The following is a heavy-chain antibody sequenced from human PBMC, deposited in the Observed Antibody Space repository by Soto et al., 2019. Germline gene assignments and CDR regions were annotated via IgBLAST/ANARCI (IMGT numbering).Heavy chain of an antibody. J-gene: IGHJ6*02. Sequence: GGSLRLSCAASGFTFSSYAMHWVRQAPGKGLEWVADISYDGGDKYYADSVKGRFTISRDNSKNTLYLQMNSLRAEDTAVYYCARSLEMATITYYYYGMDVWGQGTTVTVSS. CDR1: GFTFSSYA. CDR3: ARSLEMATITYYYYGMDV. D-gene: IGHD5-12*01. CDR2: ISYDGGDK. V-gene: IGHV3-30-3*01.